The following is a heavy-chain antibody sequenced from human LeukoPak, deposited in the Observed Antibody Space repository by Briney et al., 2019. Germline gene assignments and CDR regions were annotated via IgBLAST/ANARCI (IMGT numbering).Heavy chain of an antibody. CDR2: ISDSGDST. CDR3: AKYAVVGTPFLDY. D-gene: IGHD2-15*01. J-gene: IGHJ4*02. V-gene: IGHV3-23*01. Sequence: PGGSLRLSCAASGFTFSSHAMSWVRQAPGKGLEWVSAISDSGDSTYYADSVKGRFTISRDNSKNTLYLQMGSLRAEDTAVYYCAKYAVVGTPFLDYWGQGTLVTISS. CDR1: GFTFSSHA.